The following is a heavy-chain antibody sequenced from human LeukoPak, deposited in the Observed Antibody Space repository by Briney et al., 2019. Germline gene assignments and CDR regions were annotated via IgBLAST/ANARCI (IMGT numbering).Heavy chain of an antibody. CDR2: ISGSGGST. V-gene: IGHV3-23*01. D-gene: IGHD6-13*01. CDR1: GFTFSTYA. Sequence: GGSLRLSCAASGFTFSTYAMNWVRQAPGKGLEWVSAISGSGGSTYYADSVKGRFTISRDNSKNTLYLQMNSLRAADTAVYFCAKSLAVSSSRRAFDMWGQGTMVTVSS. CDR3: AKSLAVSSSRRAFDM. J-gene: IGHJ3*02.